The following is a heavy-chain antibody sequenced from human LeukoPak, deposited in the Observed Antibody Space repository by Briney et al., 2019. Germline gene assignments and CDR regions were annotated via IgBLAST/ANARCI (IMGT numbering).Heavy chain of an antibody. CDR2: IYYSGST. D-gene: IGHD3-3*01. J-gene: IGHJ4*02. Sequence: PSQTLSLTCAVSGGSISSGGHSWSWIRQPPGKGLEWIGYIYYSGSTYYNPSLKSRVTISVDTSKNQFSLKLSSVTAADTAVYYCARVYDFWSGYSFDYWGQGTLVTVSS. CDR3: ARVYDFWSGYSFDY. V-gene: IGHV4-30-4*07. CDR1: GGSISSGGHS.